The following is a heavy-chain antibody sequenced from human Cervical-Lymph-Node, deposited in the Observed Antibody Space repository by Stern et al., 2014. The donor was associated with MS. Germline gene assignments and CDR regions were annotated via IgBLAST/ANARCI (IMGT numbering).Heavy chain of an antibody. V-gene: IGHV4-59*01. D-gene: IGHD4-11*01. Sequence: QLVESGPGLVKPSETLSLICTVSGGSISSYYWSWIRQPPGKGLEWIGYGYYSGSTNYNPSLKSRVTISVDTSKNQFSLKLTSVTAADTAMYYCARLRVITASFDPWGQGTLVTVSS. CDR1: GGSISSYY. CDR2: GYYSGST. J-gene: IGHJ5*02. CDR3: ARLRVITASFDP.